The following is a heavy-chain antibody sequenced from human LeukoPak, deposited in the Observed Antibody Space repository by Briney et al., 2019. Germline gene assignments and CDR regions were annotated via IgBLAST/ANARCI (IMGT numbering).Heavy chain of an antibody. Sequence: ASVRVSCKASGYTFTGYFIHWVRQAPGQGLEWMGWISAYNGNTNYAQKLQGRVTMTTDTSTSTAYMELRSLRSDDTAVYYCARIRFLEWLYNLYYFDYWGQGTLVTVSS. CDR1: GYTFTGYF. J-gene: IGHJ4*02. CDR3: ARIRFLEWLYNLYYFDY. D-gene: IGHD3-3*01. V-gene: IGHV1-18*04. CDR2: ISAYNGNT.